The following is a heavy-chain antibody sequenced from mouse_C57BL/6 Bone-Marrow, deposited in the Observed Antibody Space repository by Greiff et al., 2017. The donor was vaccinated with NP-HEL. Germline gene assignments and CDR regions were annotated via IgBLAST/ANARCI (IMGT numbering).Heavy chain of an antibody. CDR1: GFTFSSYA. D-gene: IGHD1-1*01. CDR3: ARDGHYYGSTSYYAMDY. CDR2: ISDGGSYT. V-gene: IGHV5-4*01. Sequence: DVMLVESGGGLVKPGGSLKLSCAASGFTFSSYAMSWVRQTPEKRLEWVATISDGGSYTYYPDNVKGRFTISRDNAKNNLYLQMSHLKSEDTAMYYCARDGHYYGSTSYYAMDYWGQGTSVTVSS. J-gene: IGHJ4*01.